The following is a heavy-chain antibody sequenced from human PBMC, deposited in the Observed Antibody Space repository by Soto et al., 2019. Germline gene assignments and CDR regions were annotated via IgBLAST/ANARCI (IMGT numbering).Heavy chain of an antibody. Sequence: QITLKESGPTLVKPTQTLTLTCTFSGFSLSTSGVGVGWIRQPPGKALEWLALIYWDDDKRYSPSLKSTLTITKDTSKNQVVLTMTNMDPVDTATYYCAHSLFDGDYDSSRGGYYFDYWGQGTLVTVSS. D-gene: IGHD3-22*01. CDR2: IYWDDDK. V-gene: IGHV2-5*02. CDR1: GFSLSTSGVG. J-gene: IGHJ4*02. CDR3: AHSLFDGDYDSSRGGYYFDY.